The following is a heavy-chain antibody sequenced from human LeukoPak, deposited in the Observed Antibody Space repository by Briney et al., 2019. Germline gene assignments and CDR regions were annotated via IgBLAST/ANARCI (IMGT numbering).Heavy chain of an antibody. D-gene: IGHD3-22*01. CDR3: AREHYDDSSGSSSGLDV. V-gene: IGHV3-30*04. CDR1: GFTFSNYL. CDR2: ISYDGGKK. Sequence: PGGSLRLSCEASGFTFSNYLIQWVRQAPGKGLEWVALISYDGGKKYYADSVKGRFTISRDNSKDTVFPQMNSLKADDTAVYYCAREHYDDSSGSSSGLDVWGQGTTVTVSS. J-gene: IGHJ6*02.